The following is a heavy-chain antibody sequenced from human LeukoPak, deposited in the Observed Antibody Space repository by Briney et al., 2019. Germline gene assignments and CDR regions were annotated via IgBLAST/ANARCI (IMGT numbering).Heavy chain of an antibody. CDR2: ISSSGDSI. CDR1: GFTFSSYE. D-gene: IGHD4-11*01. CDR3: AKNTVSGGHYQYYMDV. V-gene: IGHV3-48*03. J-gene: IGHJ6*03. Sequence: GGSLRLSCAASGFTFSSYEMNWVRQAPGKGLEWVSYISSSGDSIHYADSVKGRFTISRDNAKNSLYLQMNSLRAEDTAVYYCAKNTVSGGHYQYYMDVWGKGTTVTVSS.